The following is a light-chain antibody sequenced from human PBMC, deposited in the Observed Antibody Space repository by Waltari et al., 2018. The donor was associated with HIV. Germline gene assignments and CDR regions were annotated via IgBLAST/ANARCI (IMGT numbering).Light chain of an antibody. CDR1: QSVRSTY. CDR3: QQFGSSRFT. J-gene: IGKJ3*01. CDR2: GAS. V-gene: IGKV3-20*01. Sequence: EIVLTQSPGSLSLSPGERATLSCRASQSVRSTYFSWYQQRPGQAPRLLIYGASSRATGIPDRFIGSESGTDFTLTISRLEPEDFAVYYCQQFGSSRFTFGPGTKVDIK.